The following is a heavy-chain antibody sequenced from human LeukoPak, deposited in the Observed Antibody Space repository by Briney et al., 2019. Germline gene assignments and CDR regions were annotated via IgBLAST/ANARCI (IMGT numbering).Heavy chain of an antibody. J-gene: IGHJ4*02. CDR3: ARDSYWLKYFHFDY. CDR2: ISSSSSYI. D-gene: IGHD5-24*01. Sequence: PGGSLRLSCAASGFTFSSYSMNWVRQAPGKGLEWVSSISSSSSYIYYADSVKGRFTISRDNAKNSLYLQMNSLRAEDTAVYYCARDSYWLKYFHFDYWGQGTLVTVSS. V-gene: IGHV3-21*01. CDR1: GFTFSSYS.